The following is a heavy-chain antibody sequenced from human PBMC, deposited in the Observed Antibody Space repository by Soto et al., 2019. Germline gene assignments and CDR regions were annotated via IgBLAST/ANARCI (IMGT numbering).Heavy chain of an antibody. J-gene: IGHJ4*02. D-gene: IGHD3-22*01. CDR3: SRVGHYYESMI. Sequence: QVQLQESGPGLVKPSETLSLTCTVFGGSVSSGAYYWTWIRQAPGKGLEWIGYISFTGDTTYNPSVRSRVAIAVDTCKDQFSLRLRSATAADTALYDCSRVGHYYESMIWVQGTPVTVSP. CDR1: GGSVSSGAYY. V-gene: IGHV4-61*08. CDR2: ISFTGDT.